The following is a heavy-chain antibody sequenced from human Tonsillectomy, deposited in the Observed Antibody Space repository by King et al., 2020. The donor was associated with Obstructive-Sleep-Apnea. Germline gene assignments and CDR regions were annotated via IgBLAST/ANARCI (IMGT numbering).Heavy chain of an antibody. CDR2: VYSGGAT. V-gene: IGHV3-66*01. J-gene: IGHJ4*02. D-gene: IGHD5-18*01. CDR3: ARGLGYSYGYSFDY. Sequence: VQLVESGGGLVQPGGSLRLSCAVSGFTVSSTYMSWVRQAPGKGLEWVSTVYSGGATDYADSVKGRFTISRDTSKNTLYLQMNSLRAEDTAVYFCARGLGYSYGYSFDYWGQGTLVTVSS. CDR1: GFTVSSTY.